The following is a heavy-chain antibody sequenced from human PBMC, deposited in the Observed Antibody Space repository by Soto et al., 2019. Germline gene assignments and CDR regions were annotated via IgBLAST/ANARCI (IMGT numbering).Heavy chain of an antibody. CDR2: INPNSGGT. CDR1: GYTFTGYY. D-gene: IGHD3-10*01. V-gene: IGHV1-2*04. CDR3: ARSAGSGSYLLHNWFDP. Sequence: ASVKVSCKASGYTFTGYYMHWVRQAPGQGLEWMGWINPNSGGTNYAQKFQGWVTMTRDTSISTAYMELSRLRSDDTAVYYCARSAGSGSYLLHNWFDPWGQGTLVTVSS. J-gene: IGHJ5*02.